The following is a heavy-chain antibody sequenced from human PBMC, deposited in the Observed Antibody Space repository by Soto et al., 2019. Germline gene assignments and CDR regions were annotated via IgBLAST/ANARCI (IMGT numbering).Heavy chain of an antibody. V-gene: IGHV1-18*01. CDR2: ISAYNGNT. Sequence: ASVKVSCKASGYTFTSYGISWVRQAPGQGLEWMGWISAYNGNTNYAQKLQGRVTMTTDTSTSTAYMELRSLRSDDTAVYYCARVPYYYDSSGYSDYYYYGMDVWGQGTTVTVSS. D-gene: IGHD3-22*01. CDR3: ARVPYYYDSSGYSDYYYYGMDV. CDR1: GYTFTSYG. J-gene: IGHJ6*02.